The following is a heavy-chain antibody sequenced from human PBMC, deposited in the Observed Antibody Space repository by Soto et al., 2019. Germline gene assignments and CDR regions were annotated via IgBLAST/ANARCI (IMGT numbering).Heavy chain of an antibody. CDR1: GFTFSGSA. CDR2: IRSKANSYAT. J-gene: IGHJ3*02. Sequence: EVQLVESGGGLVQPGGSLKLSCAASGFTFSGSAMHWVRQASGKGLEWVGRIRSKANSYATAYAASVKGRFTISRDDSKNTASLQMNSLKTEDTAVYYCTRLQWYRSSSGYNDAFDIWGQGTMVTVSS. D-gene: IGHD6-6*01. V-gene: IGHV3-73*02. CDR3: TRLQWYRSSSGYNDAFDI.